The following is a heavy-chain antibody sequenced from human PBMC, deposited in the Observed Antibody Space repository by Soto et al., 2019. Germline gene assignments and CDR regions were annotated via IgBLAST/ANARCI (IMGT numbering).Heavy chain of an antibody. CDR2: ISAYNGNT. CDR3: ARETYSSSWSRDAFDI. CDR1: GYTFTSYG. V-gene: IGHV1-18*01. Sequence: VASVKVSCKASGYTFTSYGISWVRQAPGQGLEWMGWISAYNGNTNYAQKLQGRVTMTTDTSTSTAYMELRSLRSEDTAVYYCARETYSSSWSRDAFDIWGQGTMVTVSS. J-gene: IGHJ3*02. D-gene: IGHD6-13*01.